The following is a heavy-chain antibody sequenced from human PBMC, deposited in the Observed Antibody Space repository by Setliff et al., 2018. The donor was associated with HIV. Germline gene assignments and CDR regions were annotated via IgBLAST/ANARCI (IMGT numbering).Heavy chain of an antibody. CDR2: ISPDGSRN. Sequence: RLSCAASGFTFNNFWMHWVRQAPGKGLEWVASISPDGSRNYCVGSVKGRFTASRDNAKSSLYLQMNSLRAEDTAVYYCARVHLTTNAVYGVVSNWFDPWGQGALVTVSS. J-gene: IGHJ5*02. D-gene: IGHD3-3*01. CDR3: ARVHLTTNAVYGVVSNWFDP. CDR1: GFTFNNFW. V-gene: IGHV3-7*03.